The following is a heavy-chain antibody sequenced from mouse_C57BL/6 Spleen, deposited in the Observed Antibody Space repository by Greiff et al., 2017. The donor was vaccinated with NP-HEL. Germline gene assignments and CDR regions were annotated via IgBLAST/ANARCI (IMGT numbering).Heavy chain of an antibody. CDR1: GFSLTSYG. D-gene: IGHD1-1*01. J-gene: IGHJ2*01. Sequence: QVQLKQSGPGLVQPSQSLSITCTVSGFSLTSYGVHWVRQSPGTGLEWLGVIWSGGSTDYNAAFISRLSISKDNSKSQVFFKMNSLQADDTAIYYCARNGHYYGSSYALDYWGQGTTLTVSS. CDR3: ARNGHYYGSSYALDY. CDR2: IWSGGST. V-gene: IGHV2-2*01.